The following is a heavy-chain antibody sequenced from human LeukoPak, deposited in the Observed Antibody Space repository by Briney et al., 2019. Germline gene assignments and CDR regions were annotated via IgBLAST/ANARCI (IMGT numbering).Heavy chain of an antibody. CDR1: GGSFSGYY. J-gene: IGHJ4*02. D-gene: IGHD3-10*01. CDR2: INHSGST. Sequence: PSETLSLTCAVYGGSFSGYYWSWIRQPPGKGLEWIGEINHSGSTNYNPSLKSRVTISVDTSKNQFSLKPSSVTAADTAVYYCARDYYGSGGIFDYWGQGTLVTVSS. CDR3: ARDYYGSGGIFDY. V-gene: IGHV4-34*01.